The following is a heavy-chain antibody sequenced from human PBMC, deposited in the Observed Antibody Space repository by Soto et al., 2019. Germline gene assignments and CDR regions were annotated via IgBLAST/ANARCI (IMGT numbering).Heavy chain of an antibody. CDR3: ARARFQVLYGKPYFDS. J-gene: IGHJ4*02. D-gene: IGHD2-2*02. V-gene: IGHV4-31*03. CDR2: IYHSGNT. Sequence: QVQLQESGPGLVKPSQTLSLTCTVSGGSITTGGSYWSWIRQHPGKGLEWIGNIYHSGNTYYTPSLKSRLTISVDTSKNHFSLMVDSVTAADTAVYYCARARFQVLYGKPYFDSWGQGTLVTVSS. CDR1: GGSITTGGSY.